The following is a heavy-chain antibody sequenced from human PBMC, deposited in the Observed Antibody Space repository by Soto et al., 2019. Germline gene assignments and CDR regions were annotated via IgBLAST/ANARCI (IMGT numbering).Heavy chain of an antibody. D-gene: IGHD3-3*01. V-gene: IGHV1-8*01. J-gene: IGHJ4*02. CDR2: MNPNSGNT. CDR1: GYTFTSYD. Sequence: QVQLVQSGAEVKKPGASVKVSCKASGYTFTSYDINWVRQATGQGLEWMGWMNPNSGNTGYAQKFQGRVTMTRNTSISTAYMELSSLRSEDTAVYYCARMPKNTIFGVVIIDEDPNDYWGQGTLVTVSS. CDR3: ARMPKNTIFGVVIIDEDPNDY.